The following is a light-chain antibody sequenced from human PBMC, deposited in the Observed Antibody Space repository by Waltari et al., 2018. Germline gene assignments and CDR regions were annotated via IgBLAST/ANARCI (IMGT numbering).Light chain of an antibody. V-gene: IGKV1-39*01. CDR2: AAS. Sequence: DIQMTQSPSSLSASVGDRVTITCRSSQSISSYLNWYQQKPGKAPELRIYAASSLKSGVPSRFSGSASGTDFTLTISSLQPEDFATYFCQQFNAYPLTFGGGTKVEI. CDR1: QSISSY. CDR3: QQFNAYPLT. J-gene: IGKJ4*01.